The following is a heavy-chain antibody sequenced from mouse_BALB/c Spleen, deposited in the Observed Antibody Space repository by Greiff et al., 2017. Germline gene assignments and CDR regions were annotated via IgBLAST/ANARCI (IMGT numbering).Heavy chain of an antibody. CDR2: IWWNDNK. D-gene: IGHD2-1*01. CDR1: GFSLSTYGIG. Sequence: QVTLNVSGPGILQPSQTLSLTCSFSGFSLSTYGIGVGWIRQPSGKGLEWLAHIWWNDNKYYNTALKSRLTISKDTSNNQVFLKIASVDTADTATYYCARMEGNYLDYAMDYGGQGASVTVSS. J-gene: IGHJ4*01. CDR3: ARMEGNYLDYAMDY. V-gene: IGHV8-11*01.